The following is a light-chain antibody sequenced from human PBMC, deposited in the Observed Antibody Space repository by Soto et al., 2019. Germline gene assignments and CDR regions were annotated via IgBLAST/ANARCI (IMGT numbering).Light chain of an antibody. CDR1: QGINSW. CDR2: AAS. V-gene: IGKV1-12*01. J-gene: IGKJ4*01. Sequence: DIQMTQSPSSVSASVGDRVTITCRASQGINSWLAWYQQKPGKAPKLLISAASTLQTWVPSRFSGSGSGTDFTLTINSLQPEDFATYYCQQANSFPLTFGGGTTVKIK. CDR3: QQANSFPLT.